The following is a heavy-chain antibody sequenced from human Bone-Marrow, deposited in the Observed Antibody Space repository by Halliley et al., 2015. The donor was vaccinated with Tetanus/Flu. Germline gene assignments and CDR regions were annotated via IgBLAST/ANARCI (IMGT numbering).Heavy chain of an antibody. CDR1: GYTFATYW. D-gene: IGHD5-12*01. CDR2: IDPSDSYT. CDR3: ARLHSSGHDYFDY. V-gene: IGHV5-10-1*01. Sequence: VQLVQSGAEVKKPGQSLRISCEGSGYTFATYWISWVRQMPGKGLGWMGKIDPSDSYTNYSPSFQGHVTISTDNSITTAYLQWNSLKASDTAMYYCARLHSSGHDYFDYWGQGTLVTVSS. J-gene: IGHJ4*02.